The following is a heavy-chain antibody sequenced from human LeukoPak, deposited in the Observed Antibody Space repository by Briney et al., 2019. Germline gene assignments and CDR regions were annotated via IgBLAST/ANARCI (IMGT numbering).Heavy chain of an antibody. Sequence: GGSLRLSCAASGFTVSTNYMSWVRQAPGKGLEWVSVLYHGGSTYYADYVKGRFTISRDNSNNTLYLQMNRLRVKDTAVYYCATGELGGASWGQGTLVTVSS. J-gene: IGHJ5*02. CDR1: GFTVSTNY. D-gene: IGHD3-16*01. V-gene: IGHV3-53*01. CDR2: LYHGGST. CDR3: ATGELGGAS.